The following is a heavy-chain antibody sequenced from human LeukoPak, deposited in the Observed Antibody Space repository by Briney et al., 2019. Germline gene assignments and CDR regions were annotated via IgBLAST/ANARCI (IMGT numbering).Heavy chain of an antibody. V-gene: IGHV4-30-4*07. Sequence: SQTLSLTCAVSGDSISSGGYSWSWIRQPPGKALEWIGYISSTGSTYYNPSLKSRLSISSDTSKNQFSLKLSSVTAADTAVYYCARSMEATIPLEYFQHWGQGTLVTVSS. CDR3: ARSMEATIPLEYFQH. CDR2: ISSTGST. CDR1: GDSISSGGYS. J-gene: IGHJ1*01. D-gene: IGHD5-24*01.